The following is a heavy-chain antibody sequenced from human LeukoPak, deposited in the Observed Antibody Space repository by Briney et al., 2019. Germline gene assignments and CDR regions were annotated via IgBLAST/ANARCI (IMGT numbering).Heavy chain of an antibody. CDR1: GGAISSYY. D-gene: IGHD3-10*01. Sequence: PSETLSLTRTVSGGAISSYYWSWIRQPPGKGLEWIGYIYYSGSTNYNPSLKSRVTISVDTSKNQFSLKLSSVTAADTAVYYCAREDPSGYYYYMDVWGKGTTVTVSS. CDR2: IYYSGST. J-gene: IGHJ6*03. CDR3: AREDPSGYYYYMDV. V-gene: IGHV4-59*01.